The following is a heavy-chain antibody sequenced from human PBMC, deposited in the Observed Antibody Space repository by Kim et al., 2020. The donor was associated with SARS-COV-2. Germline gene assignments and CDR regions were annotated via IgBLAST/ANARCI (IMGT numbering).Heavy chain of an antibody. J-gene: IGHJ4*02. V-gene: IGHV3-21*01. CDR3: ARDLYGYYDILTGYSPFDY. D-gene: IGHD3-9*01. CDR1: GFTFSSYS. Sequence: GGSLRLSCAASGFTFSSYSMNWVRQAPGKGLEWVSSISSSSSYIYYADSVKGRFTISRDNAKNSLYLQMNSLRAEDTAVYYCARDLYGYYDILTGYSPFDYWGQGTLVTVSS. CDR2: ISSSSSYI.